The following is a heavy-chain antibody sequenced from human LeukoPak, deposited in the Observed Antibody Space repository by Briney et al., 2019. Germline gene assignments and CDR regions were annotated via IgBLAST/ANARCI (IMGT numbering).Heavy chain of an antibody. J-gene: IGHJ3*02. CDR2: IYYSGGT. Sequence: SETLSLTCTVSGGSISNYYWSWLRQPPGKGLEWIGYIYYSGGTNYNPSLKSRVTMSVDTPKNQFSLKLSSVTAADTAVYYCARVQAKTSTSWFRQQLAPGAFDIWGQGTMVTVSS. V-gene: IGHV4-59*12. CDR3: ARVQAKTSTSWFRQQLAPGAFDI. CDR1: GGSISNYY. D-gene: IGHD2-2*01.